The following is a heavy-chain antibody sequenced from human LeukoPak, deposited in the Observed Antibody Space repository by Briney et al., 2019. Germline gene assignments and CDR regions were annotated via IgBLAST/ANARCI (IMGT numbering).Heavy chain of an antibody. CDR2: IYHSGST. CDR1: GGSISSSNW. CDR3: ARVQFTGKVGATFDY. J-gene: IGHJ4*02. D-gene: IGHD1-26*01. V-gene: IGHV4-4*02. Sequence: PSGTLSLTCAVSGGSISSSNWWSWVRQPPGKGLEWIGEIYHSGSTNYNPSLKSRVTISVDKSKNQFSLKLSSVTAADTAVYYCARVQFTGKVGATFDYWGQGTLVTVSS.